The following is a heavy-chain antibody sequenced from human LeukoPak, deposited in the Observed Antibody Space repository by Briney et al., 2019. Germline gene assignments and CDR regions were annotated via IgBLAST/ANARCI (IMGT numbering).Heavy chain of an antibody. V-gene: IGHV3-15*01. J-gene: IGHJ4*02. D-gene: IGHD3-22*01. CDR2: IKSKTDGGTT. CDR3: TTDMYYYDSSGYADY. CDR1: GFTFSNAW. Sequence: PGGSLRLSCAASGFTFSNAWMSWVRQAPGKGLEWVGRIKSKTDGGTTDYAAPVEGRFTISRDDSKNTLYLQMNSLKTEDTAVYYCTTDMYYYDSSGYADYWGQGTLVTVSS.